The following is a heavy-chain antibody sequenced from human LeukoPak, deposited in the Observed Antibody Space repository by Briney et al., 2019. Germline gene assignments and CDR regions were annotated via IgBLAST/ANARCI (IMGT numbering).Heavy chain of an antibody. CDR3: ARGTSDIVVVPAAPIIPYYYYMDV. CDR1: GGSFSGYY. J-gene: IGHJ6*03. Sequence: SETLSLTCAVYGGSFSGYYWSWIRQPPGKGLEWIGEINHSGSTNYNPSLKSRVTISVDTPKNQFSLKLSSVTAADTAVYYCARGTSDIVVVPAAPIIPYYYYMDVWGKGTTVTVSS. D-gene: IGHD2-2*01. V-gene: IGHV4-34*01. CDR2: INHSGST.